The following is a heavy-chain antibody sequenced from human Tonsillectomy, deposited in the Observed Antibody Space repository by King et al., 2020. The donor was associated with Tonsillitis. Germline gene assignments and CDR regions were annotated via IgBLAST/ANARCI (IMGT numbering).Heavy chain of an antibody. V-gene: IGHV3-30-3*01. D-gene: IGHD4-11*01. Sequence: VQLVESGGGVVQPGRSLRLSCAASGFTFSSYAMHWVRQAPGKGLEWVAVISYDGSNKYYADSVRGRFTISRENSKNTMYLQMNSLKPDDAAIYYCARYIDDYCYYVVYFDYWGQGTLVTVSS. CDR2: ISYDGSNK. CDR3: ARYIDDYCYYVVYFDY. CDR1: GFTFSSYA. J-gene: IGHJ4*02.